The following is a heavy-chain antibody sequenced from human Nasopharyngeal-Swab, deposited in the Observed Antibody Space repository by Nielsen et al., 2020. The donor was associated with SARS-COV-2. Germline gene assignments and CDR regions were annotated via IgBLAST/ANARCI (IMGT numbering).Heavy chain of an antibody. CDR2: IAHDASNE. D-gene: IGHD6-19*01. CDR1: GFTFSSFG. CDR3: ARDESGWYRGVLYYFDY. J-gene: IGHJ4*02. V-gene: IGHV3-30*03. Sequence: GESLKISCAASGFTFSSFGMHWVRQAPGKGLEWVAFIAHDASNEYYGDSVKGRFSISRDSSKNTLYLQMDSLRGEDTAVYYCARDESGWYRGVLYYFDYWGQGTLVTVSS.